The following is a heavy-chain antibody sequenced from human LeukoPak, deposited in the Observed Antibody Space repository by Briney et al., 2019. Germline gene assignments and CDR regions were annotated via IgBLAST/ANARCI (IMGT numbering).Heavy chain of an antibody. CDR2: IIPIFGTA. V-gene: IGHV1-69*05. CDR3: ARDGGDFWSGYYGY. J-gene: IGHJ4*02. Sequence: GASVKVSCKASGGTLSSYAISWVRQAPGQGLEWMGRIIPIFGTANYAQKFQGRVTITTDESTSTAYMELSSLRAEDTAVYYCARDGGDFWSGYYGYWGQGTLVTVSS. CDR1: GGTLSSYA. D-gene: IGHD3-3*01.